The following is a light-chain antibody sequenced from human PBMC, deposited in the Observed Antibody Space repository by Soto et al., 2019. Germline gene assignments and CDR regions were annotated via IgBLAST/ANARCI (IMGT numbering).Light chain of an antibody. CDR1: ERVGSN. Sequence: EIVMTQSPATLSVSPGDRVTLSCRASERVGSNVAWYQHKPGQAPRLLIYGASVRATGIPDRFSGSGSETEFTLTISSLQSEDFAVYYCQQWIRWTFGQGNRLELK. J-gene: IGKJ1*01. V-gene: IGKV3-15*01. CDR2: GAS. CDR3: QQWIRWT.